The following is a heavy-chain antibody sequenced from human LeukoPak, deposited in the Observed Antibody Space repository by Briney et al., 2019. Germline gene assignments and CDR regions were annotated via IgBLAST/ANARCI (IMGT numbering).Heavy chain of an antibody. V-gene: IGHV4-39*01. CDR1: GGSIISSSYN. D-gene: IGHD6-13*01. J-gene: IGHJ4*02. CDR2: IYHSGTT. Sequence: SETLSLTCAVSGGSIISSSYNWGWIRQPPGTGLEWIGTIYHSGTTYYNPSLKSRVTISVDTSKNQFFLKLSSVTAADTAVYYCARGSIAAAAADYWGQGTLVTVSS. CDR3: ARGSIAAAAADY.